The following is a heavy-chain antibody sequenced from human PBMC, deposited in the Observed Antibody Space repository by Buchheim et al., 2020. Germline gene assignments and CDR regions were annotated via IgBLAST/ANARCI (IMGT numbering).Heavy chain of an antibody. CDR3: ARRWGQNFDY. Sequence: QVQLHESGPGLVKPSETLSLTCNVSGGSMDNYYWIWIRQPPGKGLEWVGYIYYSGSTNYNPSLKGRLSMSVDTSKNQFSLRLSSVTAADTAIYYCARRWGQNFDYWGQG. D-gene: IGHD7-27*01. V-gene: IGHV4-59*01. CDR2: IYYSGST. CDR1: GGSMDNYY. J-gene: IGHJ4*02.